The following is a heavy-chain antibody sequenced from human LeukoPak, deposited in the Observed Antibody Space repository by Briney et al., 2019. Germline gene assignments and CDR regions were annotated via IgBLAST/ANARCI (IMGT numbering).Heavy chain of an antibody. Sequence: GGSLRLSCVVSGLRFGNYGMHWVRQAPGKGLEWVAVIYHDGSNQYYADSVKGRFTVSRDNAKNTLYLQMDSLRAEDTAVYYCATDRNSGKYYDYWGQGTLVTVSS. D-gene: IGHD1-26*01. V-gene: IGHV3-33*01. J-gene: IGHJ4*02. CDR3: ATDRNSGKYYDY. CDR1: GLRFGNYG. CDR2: IYHDGSNQ.